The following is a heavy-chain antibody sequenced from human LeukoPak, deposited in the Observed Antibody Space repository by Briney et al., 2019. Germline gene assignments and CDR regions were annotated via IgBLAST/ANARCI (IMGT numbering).Heavy chain of an antibody. CDR1: GFTFSSYT. J-gene: IGHJ4*02. D-gene: IGHD3-3*01. Sequence: GGSLRLSCAASGFTFSSYTMNWVRQAPGKGLEWVSSISSLSNYIYYTDSVKGRFTISRDNAKNSLYLQMNSLRAEDTAVYYCARDHLYYDFWSGFSHFDYWGQGTLVTVSS. CDR3: ARDHLYYDFWSGFSHFDY. CDR2: ISSLSNYI. V-gene: IGHV3-21*01.